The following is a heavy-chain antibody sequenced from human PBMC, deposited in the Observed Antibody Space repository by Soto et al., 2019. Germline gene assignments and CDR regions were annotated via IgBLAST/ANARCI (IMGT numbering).Heavy chain of an antibody. CDR2: ISHSGTT. CDR1: GGSISGHY. V-gene: IGHV4-34*02. J-gene: IGHJ4*02. Sequence: QVQLQQWGAGLLKASETLSLTCAVYGGSISGHYWSWIRQPPGKGPEWIGEISHSGTTNYNPSLKNRVTISIDTSRTQFSLKLTSMTAADTAVYYCARGADWFDYWGQGTLVTVSS. CDR3: ARGADWFDY. D-gene: IGHD3-9*01.